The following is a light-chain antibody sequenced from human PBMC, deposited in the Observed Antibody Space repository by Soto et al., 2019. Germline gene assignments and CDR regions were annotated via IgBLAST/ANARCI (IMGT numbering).Light chain of an antibody. CDR3: QQRTNWLFT. J-gene: IGKJ3*01. V-gene: IGKV3-11*01. CDR1: QSVSSY. Sequence: DIVLTQSPATLSLSPGERATLSCRASQSVSSYLAWYQQKPGQAPRLLIYAASNRATGIPARFSGSGSGTDFTLTISSLEPEDFAVYYCQQRTNWLFTFGPGTKVDI. CDR2: AAS.